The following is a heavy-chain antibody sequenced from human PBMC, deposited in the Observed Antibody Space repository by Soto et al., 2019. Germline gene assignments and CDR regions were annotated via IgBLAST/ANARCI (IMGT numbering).Heavy chain of an antibody. CDR3: ARDDGSLNAFDI. V-gene: IGHV1-69*13. J-gene: IGHJ3*02. CDR1: GGTFSSYA. D-gene: IGHD6-13*01. Sequence: SVKVSCKASGGTFSSYAISWVRQAPGQGLEWMGGIIPIFGTANYAQKFQGRVTITADESTSTAYMELSSLRSEDTAVYYCARDDGSLNAFDIWGQGTMVTVSS. CDR2: IIPIFGTA.